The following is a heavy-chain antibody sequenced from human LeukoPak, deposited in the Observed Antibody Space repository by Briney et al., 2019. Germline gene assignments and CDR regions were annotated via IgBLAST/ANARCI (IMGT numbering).Heavy chain of an antibody. D-gene: IGHD3-22*01. CDR1: GGTFSSYA. Sequence: ASVKVSCKASGGTFSSYAISWVRQAPGQGLEWMGGIIPIFGTANYAQKFQGRVTITADKSTSTAYMELSSLRSEDTAVYYCARGDYYDSSGYMVYWGQGTLVTVSS. V-gene: IGHV1-69*06. CDR2: IIPIFGTA. CDR3: ARGDYYDSSGYMVY. J-gene: IGHJ4*02.